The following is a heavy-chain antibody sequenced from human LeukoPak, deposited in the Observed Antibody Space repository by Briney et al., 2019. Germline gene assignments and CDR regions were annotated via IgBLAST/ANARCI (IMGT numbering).Heavy chain of an antibody. CDR1: GFTFSDHY. D-gene: IGHD3-10*01. Sequence: QPGGSLRLSCAVSGFTFSDHYMDWVRQAPGKGREWIVRSSNEGHSYSPDFAASVRGTASLSRDHSRKSLYLQINGLRTDDRAVYYCVALLRGIGYWGQGTLVTVSS. CDR3: VALLRGIGY. J-gene: IGHJ4*02. V-gene: IGHV3-72*01. CDR2: SSNEGHSYSP.